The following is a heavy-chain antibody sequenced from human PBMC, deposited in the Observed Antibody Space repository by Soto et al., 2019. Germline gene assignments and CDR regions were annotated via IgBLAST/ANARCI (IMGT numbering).Heavy chain of an antibody. V-gene: IGHV4-31*03. J-gene: IGHJ4*02. CDR3: ASRPLYSSSSAAPYYFDY. CDR1: GGSISSGGYY. Sequence: SETLSLTCTVSGGSISSGGYYWSWIRQHPGKGLEWIGYIYYSGSTYYNPSLKSRVTISVDTSKNQFSLKLSSVTAADTAVYYCASRPLYSSSSAAPYYFDYWGQGTLVTVSS. D-gene: IGHD6-6*01. CDR2: IYYSGST.